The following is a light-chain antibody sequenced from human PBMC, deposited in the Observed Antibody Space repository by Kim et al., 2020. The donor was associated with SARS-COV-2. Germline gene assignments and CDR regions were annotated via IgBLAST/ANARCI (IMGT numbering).Light chain of an antibody. CDR1: RSVNK. Sequence: VARADSACSACQSSRSVNKLGWYQQRPRPATRLLIDGASTRATGIPARFSGSGSGTEFTITISRLQSEDSAVYYCQQYNIWRTFGQGTKVDIK. CDR3: QQYNIWRT. V-gene: IGKV3-15*01. J-gene: IGKJ1*01. CDR2: GAS.